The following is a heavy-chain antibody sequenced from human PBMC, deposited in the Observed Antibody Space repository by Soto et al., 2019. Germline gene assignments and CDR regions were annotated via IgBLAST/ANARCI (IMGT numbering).Heavy chain of an antibody. Sequence: QVQLQQSGPGLVQPSQTLSLTCAISGDSVSSTSTAWSWIRQSPSRGLEWLGRTYYRSNWYSDYAVSVKSRITINPDTSKNQFSLQLTSVTPEDTAVYYCARGSYYSGWVWGQGTLVTVSS. D-gene: IGHD6-19*01. CDR1: GDSVSSTSTA. CDR3: ARGSYYSGWV. V-gene: IGHV6-1*01. J-gene: IGHJ4*02. CDR2: TYYRSNWYS.